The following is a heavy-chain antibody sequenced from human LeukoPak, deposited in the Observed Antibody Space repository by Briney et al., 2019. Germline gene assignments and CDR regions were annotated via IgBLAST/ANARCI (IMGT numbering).Heavy chain of an antibody. CDR2: INPNTGGT. V-gene: IGHV1-2*06. D-gene: IGHD7-27*01. Sequence: ASVKVSCKASGYIFTGYYLHWVRQALGQGLEWMGRINPNTGGTDYAQKFQGRVTMTRNTAMSTAYMELSSLRSEDTAVYYCVRTPPNWGADYWGQGTLVTVSS. CDR1: GYIFTGYY. J-gene: IGHJ4*02. CDR3: VRTPPNWGADY.